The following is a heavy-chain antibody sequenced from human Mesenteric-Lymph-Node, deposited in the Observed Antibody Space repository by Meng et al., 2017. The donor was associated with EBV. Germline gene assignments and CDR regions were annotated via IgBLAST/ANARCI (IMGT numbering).Heavy chain of an antibody. J-gene: IGHJ5*02. CDR3: ARDRHFDP. Sequence: VQLQQWGAGLLKPSETLSLTCGVYGGSLSGYYWNWIRQPPGKGLEWIGDINHGGSTSYNPSLKSRVTISVDTSKNEFSLKMTSVTAADTAVYYCARDRHFDPWGQGTLVTVSS. CDR2: INHGGST. CDR1: GGSLSGYY. V-gene: IGHV4-34*01.